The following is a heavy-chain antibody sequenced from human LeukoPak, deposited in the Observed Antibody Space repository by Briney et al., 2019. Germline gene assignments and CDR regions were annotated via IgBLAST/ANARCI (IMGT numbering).Heavy chain of an antibody. CDR2: ISAYNGNT. CDR1: GYTFTSYG. Sequence: ASVKVSCKASGYTFTSYGISWVRQAPGQGLEWMGWISAYNGNTKYAQKLQGRVTMTTDTSTSTAYMELRSLRSDDTAVYYCARAPENTFYIVNRDLDYWGQGTLVTVSS. CDR3: ARAPENTFYIVNRDLDY. D-gene: IGHD3-16*01. V-gene: IGHV1-18*01. J-gene: IGHJ4*02.